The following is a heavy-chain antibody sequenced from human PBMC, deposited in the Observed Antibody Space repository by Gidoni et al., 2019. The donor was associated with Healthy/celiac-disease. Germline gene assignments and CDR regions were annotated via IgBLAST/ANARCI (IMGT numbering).Heavy chain of an antibody. CDR2: GIHIFGTA. V-gene: IGHV1-69*01. CDR1: GRTFSSHA. J-gene: IGHJ4*02. CDR3: ATVWADYSSGWPSIGY. D-gene: IGHD6-19*01. Sequence: QVQLVQSGAEVKEPGSSVKVSCQASGRTFSSHAISWVRQAPGQGLEWMGGGIHIFGTANYAQKFQGRVTITADESTSTAYMELSSLRSEDTAVYYCATVWADYSSGWPSIGYWGQGTLVTVSS.